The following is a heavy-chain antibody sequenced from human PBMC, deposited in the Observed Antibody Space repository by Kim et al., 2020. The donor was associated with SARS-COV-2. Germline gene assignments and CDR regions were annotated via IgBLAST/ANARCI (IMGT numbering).Heavy chain of an antibody. CDR2: ISYDGSNK. Sequence: GGSLRLSCAASGFTFSSYGMHWVRQAPGKGLEWVSLISYDGSNKYYADSVKGRFTISRDNSKNTLYLQMNSLRGEDTAVYYCAKDIHHWDYSDSGSEEDAIDIWGQGTMVTVSS. V-gene: IGHV3-30*18. CDR1: GFTFSSYG. CDR3: AKDIHHWDYSDSGSEEDAIDI. J-gene: IGHJ3*02. D-gene: IGHD3-10*01.